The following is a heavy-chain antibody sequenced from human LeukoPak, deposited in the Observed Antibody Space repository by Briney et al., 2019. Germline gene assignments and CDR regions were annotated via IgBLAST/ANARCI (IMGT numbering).Heavy chain of an antibody. V-gene: IGHV3-23*01. Sequence: GGSLRLSCAASGFTFSSHAMSWVRQAPGKGLEWVSAVSGNGDSTFYADSVKGRVTVSRDNAKNSLYLQMNSLRVEDTAVYYCATSRSLDYWGQGTLVTVSS. CDR3: ATSRSLDY. CDR1: GFTFSSHA. J-gene: IGHJ4*02. CDR2: VSGNGDST.